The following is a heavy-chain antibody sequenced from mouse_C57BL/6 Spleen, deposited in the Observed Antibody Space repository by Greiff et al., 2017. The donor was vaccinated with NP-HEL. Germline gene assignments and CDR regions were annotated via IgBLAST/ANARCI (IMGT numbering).Heavy chain of an antibody. Sequence: VQLQQPGAELVKPGASVKMSCKASGYTFTSYWITWVKQRPGQGLEWIGDIYPGSGSTNYNEKFKSKATLTVDTSSSTAYMQLSSLTSEDSAVYYCARWDGYDGGYAMDYWGQGTSVTVSS. V-gene: IGHV1-55*01. D-gene: IGHD2-2*01. CDR3: ARWDGYDGGYAMDY. J-gene: IGHJ4*01. CDR2: IYPGSGST. CDR1: GYTFTSYW.